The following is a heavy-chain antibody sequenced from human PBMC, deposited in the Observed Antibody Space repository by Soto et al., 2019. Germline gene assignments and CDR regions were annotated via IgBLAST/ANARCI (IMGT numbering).Heavy chain of an antibody. Sequence: QVQLQESGPGLVKPSQTLSLTCTVSGGSITSGGYFWSWIRQYPGKVLEWIGYTYTSGSTYYNPSLKSRVTISVDTSKNQFSLELSAVTAADTAVYYCAICSGGSGYYFDNWGQGTLVTVSS. CDR3: AICSGGSGYYFDN. D-gene: IGHD2-15*01. J-gene: IGHJ4*02. CDR2: TYTSGST. V-gene: IGHV4-31*03. CDR1: GGSITSGGYF.